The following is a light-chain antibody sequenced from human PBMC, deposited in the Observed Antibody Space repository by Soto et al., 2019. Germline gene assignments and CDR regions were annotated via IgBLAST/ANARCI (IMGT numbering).Light chain of an antibody. Sequence: DIQMTQSPSSLSASVGDRVTITCRASQVISNYLAWYQQKPGKVPKLLIYAASTLQSGVPFRFSGSGSGTDFTLTMRSLQPEDVATYYCQKYNSAPWTFGEGTKVEIK. CDR2: AAS. V-gene: IGKV1-27*01. CDR1: QVISNY. J-gene: IGKJ1*01. CDR3: QKYNSAPWT.